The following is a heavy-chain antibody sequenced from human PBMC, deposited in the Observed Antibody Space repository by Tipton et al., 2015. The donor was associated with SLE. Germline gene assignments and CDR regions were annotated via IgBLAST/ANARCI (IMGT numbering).Heavy chain of an antibody. CDR3: AKDQVGSTWFYYFDY. V-gene: IGHV3-23*01. D-gene: IGHD6-13*01. CDR1: GFTFSSYA. J-gene: IGHJ4*02. Sequence: SLRLSCAASGFTFSSYAMNWVRQAPGKGLEWVSTVSSSGDNTYYADSVKGRFTISRDNSKNTLYLQMNSLRAEDTAVYFCAKDQVGSTWFYYFDYWGQEPLVTVSS. CDR2: VSSSGDNT.